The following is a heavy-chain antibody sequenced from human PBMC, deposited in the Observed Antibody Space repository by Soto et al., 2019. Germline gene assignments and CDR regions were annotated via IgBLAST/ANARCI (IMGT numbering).Heavy chain of an antibody. CDR1: GFTFSSYA. D-gene: IGHD3-10*01. CDR2: ISGSGGST. J-gene: IGHJ4*02. Sequence: GGSLRLSFAASGFTFSSYAMSWVRQAPGKGLEWVSAISGSGGSTYYADSVKGRFTISRDNSKNTLYLQMNRLRAEDTAVEDCAKDYNFDYWGQGTMVTVSS. V-gene: IGHV3-23*01. CDR3: AKDYNFDY.